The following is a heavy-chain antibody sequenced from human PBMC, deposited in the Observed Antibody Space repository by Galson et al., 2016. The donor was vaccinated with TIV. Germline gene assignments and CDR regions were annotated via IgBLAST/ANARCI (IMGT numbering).Heavy chain of an antibody. J-gene: IGHJ4*02. Sequence: QSGAEVKEPGESLEISCKGSGYRFSNYWIAWVRQMPGKGLEWMGVIYPVDSDTRYSPSFQGQVTISADKSISTAYLQWNSLKASDSAIYYCARERDSGYAYYFDFWGQGTLVTVSS. CDR1: GYRFSNYW. V-gene: IGHV5-51*03. D-gene: IGHD6-25*01. CDR2: IYPVDSDT. CDR3: ARERDSGYAYYFDF.